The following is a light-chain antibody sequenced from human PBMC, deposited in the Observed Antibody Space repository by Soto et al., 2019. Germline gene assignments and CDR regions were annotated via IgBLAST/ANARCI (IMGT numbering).Light chain of an antibody. V-gene: IGKV1-5*01. CDR1: QSISSW. CDR3: QQYSGT. Sequence: DIQMTQSPSTLSASVGDRVTITCRASQSISSWLAWYQQKPGKAPKLLIYDASSLESGVPSRFSGSGSGTEFTLTISSLQPDDFATYYCQQYSGTFGQGTKLDIK. J-gene: IGKJ1*01. CDR2: DAS.